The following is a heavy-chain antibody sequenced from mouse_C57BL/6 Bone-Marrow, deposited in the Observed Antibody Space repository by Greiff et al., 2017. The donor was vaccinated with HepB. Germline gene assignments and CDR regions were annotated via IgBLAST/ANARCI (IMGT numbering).Heavy chain of an antibody. D-gene: IGHD2-1*01. CDR3: ARQVVTTEGAMDY. Sequence: EVHLVESGGDLVKPGGSLKLSCAASGFTFSSYGMSWVRQTPDKRLEWVATISSGGSYTYYPDSVKGRFTISRDNAKNTLYLQMSSLKSEDTAMYYCARQVVTTEGAMDYWGQGTSVTVSS. CDR2: ISSGGSYT. CDR1: GFTFSSYG. J-gene: IGHJ4*01. V-gene: IGHV5-6*01.